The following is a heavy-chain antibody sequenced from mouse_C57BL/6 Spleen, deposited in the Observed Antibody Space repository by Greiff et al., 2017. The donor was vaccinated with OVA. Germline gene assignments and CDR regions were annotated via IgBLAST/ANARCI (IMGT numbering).Heavy chain of an antibody. CDR2: IYPGDGDT. CDR1: GYAFSSSW. Sequence: VQLQQSGPELVKPGASVKISCKASGYAFSSSWMNWVKQRPGKGLEWIGRIYPGDGDTNYNGKFKGKATLTADKSSSTAYMQLSSLTSEDSAVYFCARAYYDYLDYWGQGTTLTVSS. J-gene: IGHJ2*01. CDR3: ARAYYDYLDY. V-gene: IGHV1-82*01. D-gene: IGHD2-4*01.